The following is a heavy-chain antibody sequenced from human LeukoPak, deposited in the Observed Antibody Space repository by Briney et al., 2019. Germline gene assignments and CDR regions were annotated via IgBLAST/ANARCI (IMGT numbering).Heavy chain of an antibody. Sequence: PSETLSLTCAVYGGSFSGYYWSWIRQPPGKGLEWIGEINHSGSTNYNPSLKSQVTISVDTSKNQFSLNLSSVTAADTAVYYCARLIEYSSSIDYWGQGNLVTVSS. J-gene: IGHJ4*02. CDR3: ARLIEYSSSIDY. CDR1: GGSFSGYY. CDR2: INHSGST. V-gene: IGHV4-34*01. D-gene: IGHD6-6*01.